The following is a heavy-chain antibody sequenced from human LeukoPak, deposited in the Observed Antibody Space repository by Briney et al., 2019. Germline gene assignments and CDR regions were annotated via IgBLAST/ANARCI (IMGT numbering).Heavy chain of an antibody. CDR2: ISYDGSNK. CDR1: GFTFSSYA. D-gene: IGHD5-18*01. CDR3: ARGRRSPRPGYSYGRGYYYYGMDV. V-gene: IGHV3-30*14. J-gene: IGHJ6*02. Sequence: GGSLRLSCAASGFTFSSYAMHWVRQAPGKGLEWVAVISYDGSNKYYADSVKGRFTISRDNSKNTLYLQMNSLRAEDTAVYYCARGRRSPRPGYSYGRGYYYYGMDVWGQGTTVTVSS.